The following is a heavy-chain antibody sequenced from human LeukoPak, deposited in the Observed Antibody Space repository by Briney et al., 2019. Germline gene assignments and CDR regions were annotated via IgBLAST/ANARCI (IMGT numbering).Heavy chain of an antibody. CDR3: AKGRGAYYYYMDV. CDR2: ISGSGGST. J-gene: IGHJ6*03. D-gene: IGHD1-26*01. CDR1: GFTCSSYA. V-gene: IGHV3-23*01. Sequence: GGSLRLSCAASGFTCSSYAMSWVRQAPGKGLEWVSAISGSGGSTYYADSVKGRFTISRDNSKNTLYLQMNSLRAAETVVYYCAKGRGAYYYYMDVWGKGTTVNVSS.